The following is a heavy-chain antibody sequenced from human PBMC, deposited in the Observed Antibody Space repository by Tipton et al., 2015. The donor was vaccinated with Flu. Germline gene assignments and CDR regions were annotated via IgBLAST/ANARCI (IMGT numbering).Heavy chain of an antibody. J-gene: IGHJ4*02. D-gene: IGHD4-17*01. V-gene: IGHV3-23*01. CDR2: IIGGGVST. CDR3: AIGRTADY. CDR1: GFTFSDYA. Sequence: SLRLSCAASGFTFSDYAMSWVRQAPGKGLEWVSSIIGGGVSTYYAESVKGRFTISSDNPKNTLYLQMNSLRADDTAFYYCAIGRTADYWGQGTLVSVSS.